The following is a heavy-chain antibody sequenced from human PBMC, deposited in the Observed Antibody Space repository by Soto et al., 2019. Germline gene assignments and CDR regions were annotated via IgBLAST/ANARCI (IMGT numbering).Heavy chain of an antibody. D-gene: IGHD1-26*01. Sequence: SETLSLTCTVSGGSIYTGGFYWSWIRQLPGKGLEWLGYIYYTGSTQCTPSLKSRLSISTDTSDNQFSLRLNSVTAADTAVYYCATSLVTSRARVDYWGQGTPVTVS. J-gene: IGHJ4*02. CDR2: IYYTGST. CDR3: ATSLVTSRARVDY. CDR1: GGSIYTGGFY. V-gene: IGHV4-31*03.